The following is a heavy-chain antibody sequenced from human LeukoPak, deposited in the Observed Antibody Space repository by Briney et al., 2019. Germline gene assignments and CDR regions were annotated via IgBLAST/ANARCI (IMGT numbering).Heavy chain of an antibody. CDR1: GNYW. CDR3: ARGGSDYDFCSNY. V-gene: IGHV3-30-3*01. D-gene: IGHD3-3*01. CDR2: ISYDGSNK. Sequence: GGSLRLSCAASGNYWMHWVRQAPGKGLEWVAVISYDGSNKYYADSVKGRFTISRDNSKNTLYQQMNSLRAEDTAVYYCARGGSDYDFCSNYWGQGTLVTVSS. J-gene: IGHJ4*02.